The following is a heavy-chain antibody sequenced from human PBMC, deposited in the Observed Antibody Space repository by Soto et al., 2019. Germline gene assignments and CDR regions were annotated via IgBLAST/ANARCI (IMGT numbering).Heavy chain of an antibody. CDR1: GFTFSTYV. V-gene: IGHV3-30-3*01. CDR2: ISYDGSNK. Sequence: QVQMEESGGGVVQPGMSLRLSCAVSGFTFSTYVIHWVRQARGKGLEWVAVISYDGSNKYYADSVKGRFTISRDNSNNTLYLQINRLRGKDTAVYYCARAASFIYGVNYWGQGTLVTVSS. D-gene: IGHD4-17*01. CDR3: ARAASFIYGVNY. J-gene: IGHJ4*02.